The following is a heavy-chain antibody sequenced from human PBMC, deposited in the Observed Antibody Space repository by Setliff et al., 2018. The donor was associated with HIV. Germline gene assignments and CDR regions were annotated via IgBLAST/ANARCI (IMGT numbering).Heavy chain of an antibody. Sequence: ASVKVSCKPSGYTFTAYGLSWVRQAPGQGLEWMGWIATYSDETSYAQNLQGGVTMTTDTSTNTAYLELRSLRSDDTAVYYCARQGAQQELTPFYSYGMDVWGQGTTVTVSS. D-gene: IGHD3-16*01. CDR2: IATYSDET. V-gene: IGHV1-18*01. CDR3: ARQGAQQELTPFYSYGMDV. CDR1: GYTFTAYG. J-gene: IGHJ6*02.